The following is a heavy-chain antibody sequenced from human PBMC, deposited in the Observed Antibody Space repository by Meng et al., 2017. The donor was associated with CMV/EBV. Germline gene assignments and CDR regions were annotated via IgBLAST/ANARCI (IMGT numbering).Heavy chain of an antibody. CDR3: AKVGGYCSSTSCSDY. CDR1: GVTFSSYA. Sequence: SGVTFSSYAMSWVRQAPGKGLEWVSAISGSGGSTYYADSVKGRFTISRDNSKNTLYLQMNSLRAEDTAVYYCAKVGGYCSSTSCSDYWGQGTLVTVSS. V-gene: IGHV3-23*01. D-gene: IGHD2-2*01. CDR2: ISGSGGST. J-gene: IGHJ4*02.